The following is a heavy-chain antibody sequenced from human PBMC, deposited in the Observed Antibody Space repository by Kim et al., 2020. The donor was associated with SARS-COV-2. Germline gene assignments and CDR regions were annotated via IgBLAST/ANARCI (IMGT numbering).Heavy chain of an antibody. J-gene: IGHJ6*02. D-gene: IGHD3-10*01. Sequence: GGSLRLSCGVSGFPPNMYAMTWVRRAPGKGLEWVSAISRTGDSTYYADSVKGRFSISRDNSRNILFLQMNSLRADDTAVYYCAKSFFSTTSYYFGMDVWGQGTTVTVSS. CDR1: GFPPNMYA. CDR3: AKSFFSTTSYYFGMDV. V-gene: IGHV3-23*01. CDR2: ISRTGDST.